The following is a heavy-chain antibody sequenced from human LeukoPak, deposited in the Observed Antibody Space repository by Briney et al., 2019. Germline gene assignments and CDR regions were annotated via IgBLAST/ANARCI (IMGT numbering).Heavy chain of an antibody. V-gene: IGHV4-38-2*01. CDR1: GYSISSGSY. CDR3: AGPRGSSNGAFDI. D-gene: IGHD4-11*01. J-gene: IGHJ3*02. CDR2: IYHSGST. Sequence: SETLSLTCAVSGYSISSGSYWGWIRQPPGKGLGWIGSIYHSGSTYYNPSLKSRFTVSVDTSKNQFSLKLSSVTAADTAVYYCAGPRGSSNGAFDIWGQGTMVTVSS.